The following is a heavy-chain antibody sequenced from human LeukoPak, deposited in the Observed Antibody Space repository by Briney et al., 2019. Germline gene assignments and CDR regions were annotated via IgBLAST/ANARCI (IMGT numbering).Heavy chain of an antibody. V-gene: IGHV3-53*01. J-gene: IGHJ3*02. D-gene: IGHD6-6*01. Sequence: GGSLRLSCAASGFTVSSNYMSWVRQAPEKGLEWISVIYSGGSTYYADSVKGRFTISRDNSKNTLYLQMNSLRAEDTAVYYCARDKASMGDAFDIWGQGTMVTVSS. CDR1: GFTVSSNY. CDR3: ARDKASMGDAFDI. CDR2: IYSGGST.